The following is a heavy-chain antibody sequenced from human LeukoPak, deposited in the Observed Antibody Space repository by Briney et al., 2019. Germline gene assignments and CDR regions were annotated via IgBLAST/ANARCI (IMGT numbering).Heavy chain of an antibody. V-gene: IGHV3-30*18. CDR3: AELGITMIGGV. D-gene: IGHD3-10*02. Sequence: QAGGSLRLSCAASGFTFSKNGMHWVRQAPGKGLEWVAAISYDGSNKYYADSVKGRFTISRDNAKNSLYLQMNSLRAEDTAVYYCAELGITMIGGVWGKGTTVTISS. J-gene: IGHJ6*04. CDR2: ISYDGSNK. CDR1: GFTFSKNG.